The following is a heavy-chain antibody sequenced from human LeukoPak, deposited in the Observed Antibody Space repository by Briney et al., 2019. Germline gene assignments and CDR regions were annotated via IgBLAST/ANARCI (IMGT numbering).Heavy chain of an antibody. D-gene: IGHD1-26*01. CDR2: IRYDGSNK. Sequence: GGSLRLSCAASGLTFSSYGMHWVRQAPGKGLEWVAFIRYDGSNKYYADSVKGRFTVSRDNSKNTLYLQMNSLTAEDTAVYYCVREATGYSFADYWGQGTLVSVSS. V-gene: IGHV3-30*02. CDR1: GLTFSSYG. J-gene: IGHJ4*02. CDR3: VREATGYSFADY.